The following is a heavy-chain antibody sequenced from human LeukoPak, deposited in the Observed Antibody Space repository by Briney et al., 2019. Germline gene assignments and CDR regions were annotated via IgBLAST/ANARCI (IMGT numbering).Heavy chain of an antibody. CDR3: ASGGTTVTLNWFDP. D-gene: IGHD4-17*01. CDR2: IIPIFGIA. J-gene: IGHJ5*02. V-gene: IGHV1-69*04. Sequence: ASVKVSCKASGGTFSSYAISWVRQAPGQGLEWMGRIIPIFGIANYAQKSQGRVTITADKSTSTAYMELSSLRSEDTAVYYCASGGTTVTLNWFDPWGQGTLVTVSS. CDR1: GGTFSSYA.